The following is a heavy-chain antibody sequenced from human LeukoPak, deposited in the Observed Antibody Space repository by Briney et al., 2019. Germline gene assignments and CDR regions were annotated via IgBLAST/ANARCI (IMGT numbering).Heavy chain of an antibody. D-gene: IGHD2-2*01. CDR2: IIGGAGST. CDR1: GFSFSRHG. J-gene: IGHJ4*02. CDR3: AHGSMYQLDY. Sequence: GGSLRLSCAASGFSFSRHGMSWVWQAPGKGLEWVSGIIGGAGSTYYADSLKGRFTISRDNSKNTLYLQMNSLRAEDTAVYYCAHGSMYQLDYWGQGTLVTVSS. V-gene: IGHV3-23*01.